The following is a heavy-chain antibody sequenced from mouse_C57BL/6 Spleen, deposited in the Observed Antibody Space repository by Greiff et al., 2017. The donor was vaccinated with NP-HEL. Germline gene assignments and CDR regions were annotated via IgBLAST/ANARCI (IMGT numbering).Heavy chain of an antibody. CDR1: GYTFTSYW. Sequence: QVQLQQPGAELVKPGASVKMSCKASGYTFTSYWITWVKQRPGQGLEWIGDIYPGSGSTNYNEKCKSKATLTVDTSSSTAYMQLSSLTSEHSAFYYCARWHYGKYVFDYWGKGTTLTVSS. V-gene: IGHV1-55*01. J-gene: IGHJ2*01. CDR2: IYPGSGST. D-gene: IGHD2-1*01. CDR3: ARWHYGKYVFDY.